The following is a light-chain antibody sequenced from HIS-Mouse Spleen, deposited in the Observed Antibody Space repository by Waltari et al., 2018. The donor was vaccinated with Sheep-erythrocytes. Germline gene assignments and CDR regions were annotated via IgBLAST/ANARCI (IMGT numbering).Light chain of an antibody. J-gene: IGLJ2*01. CDR3: CSYAGSYTFGV. Sequence: QSALTQPRPVSGSPGQSVTISCTGTSSDVGGYNSFSWYQQHPGKAPQRQIYDVIKRPSGVPDRFSGSKSGKTASLTISGLQAEDEADYYCCSYAGSYTFGVFGGGTKLTVL. V-gene: IGLV2-11*01. CDR1: SSDVGGYNS. CDR2: DVI.